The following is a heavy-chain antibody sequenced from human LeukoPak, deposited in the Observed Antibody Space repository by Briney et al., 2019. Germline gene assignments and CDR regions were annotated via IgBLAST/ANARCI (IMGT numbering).Heavy chain of an antibody. J-gene: IGHJ4*02. D-gene: IGHD3-22*01. V-gene: IGHV3-64D*09. CDR3: VKDEAPYYYDSSGYYFGD. CDR1: GFTFSNYA. Sequence: GGSLRLSCSASGFTFSNYAMHWVRQAPGKGLEYVSAISSHGGSTYYADSVKGRFTISRDNSKNTLYLQMSSLRAEDTAVYYCVKDEAPYYYDSSGYYFGDWGQGTLVTVSS. CDR2: ISSHGGST.